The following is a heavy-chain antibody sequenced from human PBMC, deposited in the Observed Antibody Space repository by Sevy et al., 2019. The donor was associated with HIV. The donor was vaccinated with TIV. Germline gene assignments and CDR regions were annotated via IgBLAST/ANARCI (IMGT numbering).Heavy chain of an antibody. V-gene: IGHV5-51*01. CDR1: GYTFNNYW. Sequence: GESLKISCQGSGYTFNNYWIGWVRQMPGKGLEWMGMIYPLDFDTKYSPSFQGHVTTSVDNSISSAYLQWSSLKASDTAMYYCARRNYYDASGLFDYWGQGTLVTVSS. CDR2: IYPLDFDT. D-gene: IGHD3-22*01. J-gene: IGHJ4*02. CDR3: ARRNYYDASGLFDY.